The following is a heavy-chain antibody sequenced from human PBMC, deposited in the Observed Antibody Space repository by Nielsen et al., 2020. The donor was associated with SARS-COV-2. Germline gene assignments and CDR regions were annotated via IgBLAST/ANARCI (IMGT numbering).Heavy chain of an antibody. CDR2: TYYRSKWYN. CDR3: ARDLDWYYGSGSYRGPFYFDY. Sequence: WIGQSPSRGLEWLGRTYYRSKWYNDYAVSVKSRITINPDTSKNQFSLQLNSVTPEDTAVYYCARDLDWYYGSGSYRGPFYFDYWGQGTLVTVSS. D-gene: IGHD3-10*01. J-gene: IGHJ4*02. V-gene: IGHV6-1*01.